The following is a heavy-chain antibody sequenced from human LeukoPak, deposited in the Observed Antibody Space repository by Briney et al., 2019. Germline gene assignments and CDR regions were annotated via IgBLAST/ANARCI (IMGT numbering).Heavy chain of an antibody. Sequence: WETLSLTCTVSGGSISSSSYYWGWIRQPPGKGLEWIGSIYYSGSTYYNPSLKSRVTISVDTSKNQFSLKLSSVTAADTAVYYCARDLWQQPYSYAFDIWGQGTMVTVSS. V-gene: IGHV4-39*07. CDR3: ARDLWQQPYSYAFDI. CDR1: GGSISSSSYY. J-gene: IGHJ3*02. CDR2: IYYSGST. D-gene: IGHD6-13*01.